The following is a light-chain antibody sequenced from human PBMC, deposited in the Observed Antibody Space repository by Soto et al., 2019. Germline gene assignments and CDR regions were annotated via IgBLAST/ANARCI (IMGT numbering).Light chain of an antibody. CDR1: QSISSSY. CDR2: GAS. J-gene: IGKJ3*01. V-gene: IGKV3-15*01. Sequence: VLTQSPGTLSLSRGKRATVSCTAGQSISSSYLAWFQQRPGRPPRLLIDGASTRATGIPARVSGSGSGTEFTPNISSLQSGDCAVYYCQQYNRWPFTFGPGTKVEIK. CDR3: QQYNRWPFT.